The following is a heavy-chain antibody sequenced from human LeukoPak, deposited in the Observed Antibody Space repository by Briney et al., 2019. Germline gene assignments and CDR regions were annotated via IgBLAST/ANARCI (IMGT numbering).Heavy chain of an antibody. Sequence: GGSLRLSCAASGFTFRNYAMSWVCQAPGKGLEWVSTIFGSGRATYYADSVKGRFTISRDNSKNTVFLQMNSLRAEDTAIFYCAKVFCGSDCLDHFDYWGQGTLVTVSS. CDR1: GFTFRNYA. CDR2: IFGSGRAT. J-gene: IGHJ4*02. D-gene: IGHD2-21*02. CDR3: AKVFCGSDCLDHFDY. V-gene: IGHV3-23*01.